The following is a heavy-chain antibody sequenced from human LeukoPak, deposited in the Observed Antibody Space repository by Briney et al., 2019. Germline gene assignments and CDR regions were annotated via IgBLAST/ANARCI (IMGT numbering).Heavy chain of an antibody. V-gene: IGHV1-69*13. CDR3: ARRPRDGYKIGGNWFDP. D-gene: IGHD5-24*01. CDR2: IIPIFGTA. Sequence: ASVTVSCKASGGTFSSYAISWVRQAPGQGLEWMGGIIPIFGTANYAQKFQGRVTITADESTSTAYMELSSLRSEDTAVYYCARRPRDGYKIGGNWFDPWGQGTLVTVSS. CDR1: GGTFSSYA. J-gene: IGHJ5*02.